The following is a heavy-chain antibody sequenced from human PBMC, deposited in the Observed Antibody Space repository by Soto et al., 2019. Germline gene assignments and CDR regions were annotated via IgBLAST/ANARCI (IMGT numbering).Heavy chain of an antibody. V-gene: IGHV1-46*03. CDR1: GYTLTELS. CDR2: INPSGGST. J-gene: IGHJ4*02. CDR3: ARGSGGIAAALTFDY. D-gene: IGHD6-13*01. Sequence: ASVKVSCKVSGYTLTELSMHWVRQAPGKGLEWMGIINPSGGSTSYAQKFQGRVTMTRDTSTSTVYMELSSLRSEDTAVYYCARGSGGIAAALTFDYWGQGTLVTVSS.